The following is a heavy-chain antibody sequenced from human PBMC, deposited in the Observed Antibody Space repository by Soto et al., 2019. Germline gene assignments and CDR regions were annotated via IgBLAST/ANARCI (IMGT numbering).Heavy chain of an antibody. Sequence: QVQLVQSGAEVKKPGASVKVSCKASGYTFSNYGLTWVRQAPGQGLEWMGWIGVYNGNTDYAQKVKGRVTLTTDTSTSTDYMELRSVRSDDTAVYYCARDSLPMAGAAPDNWGQGTLVIVSS. CDR1: GYTFSNYG. J-gene: IGHJ4*02. V-gene: IGHV1-18*01. D-gene: IGHD2-15*01. CDR3: ARDSLPMAGAAPDN. CDR2: IGVYNGNT.